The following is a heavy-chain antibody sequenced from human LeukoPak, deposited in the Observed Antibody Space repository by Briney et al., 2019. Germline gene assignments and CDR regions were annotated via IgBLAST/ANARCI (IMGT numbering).Heavy chain of an antibody. Sequence: GRSLRLSCAASGFTFSSYGMLWVRQAPGKGLEWVAVISYDGSNKYYADSVKGRFTISRDNSKNTLYLQMNSLRAEDTAVYYCAKEPKDYDFWRYYYYMDVWGKGTTVTVSS. CDR2: ISYDGSNK. V-gene: IGHV3-30*18. J-gene: IGHJ6*03. D-gene: IGHD3-3*01. CDR3: AKEPKDYDFWRYYYYMDV. CDR1: GFTFSSYG.